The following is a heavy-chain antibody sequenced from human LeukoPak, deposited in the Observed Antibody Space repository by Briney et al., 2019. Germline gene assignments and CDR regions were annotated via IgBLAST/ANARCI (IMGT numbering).Heavy chain of an antibody. CDR3: AREGSDWNYYYYMDV. CDR2: IKEDGSET. CDR1: GFTFSSYW. Sequence: GGSLRLSCAASGFTFSSYWTSWVRQAPGKGLEWVADIKEDGSETYYVHSVKGRFTISRDNAKNSLYLQMNSLRAEDTAVYYCAREGSDWNYYYYMDVWGKGTTVTISS. V-gene: IGHV3-7*01. J-gene: IGHJ6*03. D-gene: IGHD6-19*01.